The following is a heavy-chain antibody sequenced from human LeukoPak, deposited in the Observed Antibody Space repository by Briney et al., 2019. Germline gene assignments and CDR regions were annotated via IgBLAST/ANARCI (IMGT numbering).Heavy chain of an antibody. CDR1: GYSFTSSW. Sequence: GESLQISCQASGYSFTSSWIGWARQMPGKGLEWMAIINPGDSDTRYSPSFQGQVTISADKSIGTVYLQWGSLKASDTAMYYCARQPGAGWFDPWRQGTLVTVSS. CDR3: ARQPGAGWFDP. J-gene: IGHJ5*02. V-gene: IGHV5-51*01. CDR2: INPGDSDT. D-gene: IGHD3-10*01.